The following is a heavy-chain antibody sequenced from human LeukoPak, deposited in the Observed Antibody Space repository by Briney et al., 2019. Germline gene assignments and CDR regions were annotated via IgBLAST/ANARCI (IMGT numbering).Heavy chain of an antibody. V-gene: IGHV1-18*01. CDR3: ARGRGVVVAAATQYWFDP. CDR1: GYTFTSYG. Sequence: ASVKVSCKSSGYTFTSYGTSWVRQAPGQGLEWMGWISGYNGNTKYGQKFQGRVTMTTDTSTSTAYMELRNLTSDDTAVYYCARGRGVVVAAATQYWFDPWGQGTLVTVSS. CDR2: ISGYNGNT. D-gene: IGHD2-15*01. J-gene: IGHJ5*02.